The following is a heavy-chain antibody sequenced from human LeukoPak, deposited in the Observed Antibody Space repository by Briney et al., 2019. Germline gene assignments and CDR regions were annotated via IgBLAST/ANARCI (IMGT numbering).Heavy chain of an antibody. J-gene: IGHJ4*02. CDR2: INPNSGGT. V-gene: IGHV1-2*02. CDR3: ARTARGDSSGYYPPYFDY. D-gene: IGHD3-22*01. CDR1: GYTFTGYY. Sequence: ASVKVSCKASGYTFTGYYMHWVRQAPGQGLEWMGWINPNSGGTNYAQKFQGRVTMTRDTSISTAYMELSRLRSDDTAVYYCARTARGDSSGYYPPYFDYWGQGTLVTVPS.